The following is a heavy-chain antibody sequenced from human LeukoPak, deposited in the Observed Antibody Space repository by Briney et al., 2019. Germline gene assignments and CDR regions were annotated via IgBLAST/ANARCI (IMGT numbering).Heavy chain of an antibody. V-gene: IGHV1-69*04. Sequence: GSSVKVSCKASGGTFSSYAISWVRQAPGQGLEWMGRIIPIFGIANYAQKFQGRVTITRDTSASTAYMELSSLRSEDTAVYYCARSDLFGEWLDYWGRGTLVTVSS. CDR1: GGTFSSYA. CDR3: ARSDLFGEWLDY. J-gene: IGHJ4*02. D-gene: IGHD3-10*02. CDR2: IIPIFGIA.